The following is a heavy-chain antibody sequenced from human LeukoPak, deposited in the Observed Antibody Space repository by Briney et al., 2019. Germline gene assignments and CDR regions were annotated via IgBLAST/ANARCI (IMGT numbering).Heavy chain of an antibody. J-gene: IGHJ6*02. V-gene: IGHV3-9*01. D-gene: IGHD2-2*01. CDR1: GFTFDDYA. CDR3: AKDKTPRTRYYYYYYGMDV. CDR2: ISWNSGSI. Sequence: GRSLRLSCAASGFTFDDYAMHWVRQAPGKGLEWVSSISWNSGSIGYADSVKGRFTISRDNAKNSLYLQINSLRAEDTALYYCAKDKTPRTRYYYYYYGMDVWGQGTTVTVS.